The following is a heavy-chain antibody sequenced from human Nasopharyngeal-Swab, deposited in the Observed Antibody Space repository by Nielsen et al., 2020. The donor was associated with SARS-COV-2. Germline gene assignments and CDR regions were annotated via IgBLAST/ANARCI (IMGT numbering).Heavy chain of an antibody. CDR1: GFTFSSYG. CDR3: ARGDCSSTSCYPPGYYYHGMDV. V-gene: IGHV3-48*04. J-gene: IGHJ6*02. D-gene: IGHD2-2*01. Sequence: GESLKISCAASGFTFSSYGMHWVRQAPGKGLEWVSYISSSGSTIYYADSVKGRFTISRDNAKNSLYLQMNSLRAEDTAVYYCARGDCSSTSCYPPGYYYHGMDVWGQGTTVTVSS. CDR2: ISSSGSTI.